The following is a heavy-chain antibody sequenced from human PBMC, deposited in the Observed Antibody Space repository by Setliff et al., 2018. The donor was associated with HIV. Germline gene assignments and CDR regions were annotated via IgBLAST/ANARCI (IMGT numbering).Heavy chain of an antibody. J-gene: IGHJ3*02. CDR1: GFTFTSAA. D-gene: IGHD3-22*01. CDR2: IVVGSGNT. Sequence: SVKVSCKASGFTFTSAAVQWVRQARGQRLEWIGWIVVGSGNTNYAQKFQERVTITRDRSTSTAYMELSSLRSEDTAVYYCAAPLRYDSSGYYEEAFDIWGQGTMVTVS. V-gene: IGHV1-58*01. CDR3: AAPLRYDSSGYYEEAFDI.